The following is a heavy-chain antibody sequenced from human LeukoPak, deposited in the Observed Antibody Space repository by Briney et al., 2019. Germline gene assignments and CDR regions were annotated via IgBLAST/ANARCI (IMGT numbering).Heavy chain of an antibody. CDR1: GFTFSSYG. CDR3: ARDLRYFDWYYYYYYGMDV. J-gene: IGHJ6*04. V-gene: IGHV3-33*01. Sequence: AGGSLRLSCAASGFTFSSYGMHWVRQAPGKGLEWVAVIWYDGSNKYYADSVKGRFTISRDNSKNTLYLQMNSLRAEDTAVYYCARDLRYFDWYYYYYYGMDVWGKGTTVTVSS. D-gene: IGHD3-9*01. CDR2: IWYDGSNK.